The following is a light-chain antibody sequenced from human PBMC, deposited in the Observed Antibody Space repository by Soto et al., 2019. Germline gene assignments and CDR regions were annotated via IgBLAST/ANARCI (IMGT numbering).Light chain of an antibody. V-gene: IGLV2-14*02. Sequence: QSALAQPASVSGSPGQSITISCTGTGGFVGSFSLVSWYQQHPGKAPKVMISEGHRRPSGVSNRFSGSKSGNTASLTISGLQAEDEADYYCSSYTSSSTLVVFGGGTQLTVL. CDR3: SSYTSSSTLVV. J-gene: IGLJ2*01. CDR2: EGH. CDR1: GGFVGSFSL.